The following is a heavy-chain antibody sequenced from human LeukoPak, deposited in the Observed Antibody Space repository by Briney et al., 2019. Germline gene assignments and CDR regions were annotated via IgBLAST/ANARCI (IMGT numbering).Heavy chain of an antibody. CDR2: IYTSGST. CDR3: ARVRRVRGCSGGSCYSEFDY. V-gene: IGHV4-61*02. J-gene: IGHJ4*02. D-gene: IGHD2-15*01. Sequence: SETLSLTCTVSGGSISSGSYYWSWIRQPAGKGLEWIGRIYTSGSTNYNPSLKSRVTISVDTSKNQFSLKLSSVTAADTAVCYCARVRRVRGCSGGSCYSEFDYWGQGTLVTVSS. CDR1: GGSISSGSYY.